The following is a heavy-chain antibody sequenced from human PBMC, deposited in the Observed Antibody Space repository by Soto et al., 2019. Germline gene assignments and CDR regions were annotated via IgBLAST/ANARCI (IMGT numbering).Heavy chain of an antibody. CDR1: GFTFSSYA. V-gene: IGHV3-23*01. D-gene: IGHD4-4*01. CDR2: ISGSGGST. J-gene: IGHJ6*02. CDR3: ATSPSTAEGYYYYGMDV. Sequence: EVQLLESGGGLVQPGGSLRLSCAASGFTFSSYAMSWVRQAPGKGLEWVSAISGSGGSTYYADSVKGRFTISRDNSKNTLYLQMNSLRAEDTAVYYCATSPSTAEGYYYYGMDVWGQGTTVTVSS.